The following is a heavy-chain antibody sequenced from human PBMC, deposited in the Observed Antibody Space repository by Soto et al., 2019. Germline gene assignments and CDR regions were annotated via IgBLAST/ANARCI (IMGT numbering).Heavy chain of an antibody. Sequence: EVQLVESGGGLVQPGGSLRLSCAASGFTFSSYWMHWVRQAPGKGLVWVSRINSDGSSTSYADSVKCRFTISRDNAKNTLYLQMHSLRAEDTAVYYCAREELTGTEYYSYMDVWGKGTTVTVSS. J-gene: IGHJ6*03. CDR1: GFTFSSYW. CDR2: INSDGSST. D-gene: IGHD1-7*01. V-gene: IGHV3-74*01. CDR3: AREELTGTEYYSYMDV.